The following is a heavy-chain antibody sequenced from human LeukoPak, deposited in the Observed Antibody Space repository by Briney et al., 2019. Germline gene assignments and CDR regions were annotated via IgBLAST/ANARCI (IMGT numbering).Heavy chain of an antibody. Sequence: GGSVRLSCTASGFTFSTYAMSWVRRAPGKGLEWFSAITGGGDDTYYADSVKGRFTISRDNSKNTLYLQMNSLRVEDTAVYYCAKGSSSSRPYYFDCWGQGALVTVSS. J-gene: IGHJ4*02. D-gene: IGHD6-6*01. CDR2: ITGGGDDT. CDR3: AKGSSSSRPYYFDC. CDR1: GFTFSTYA. V-gene: IGHV3-23*01.